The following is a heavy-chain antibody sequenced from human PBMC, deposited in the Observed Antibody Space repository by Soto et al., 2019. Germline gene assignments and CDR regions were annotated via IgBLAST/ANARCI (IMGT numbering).Heavy chain of an antibody. V-gene: IGHV3-48*02. CDR2: ISSSSSTI. D-gene: IGHD3-22*01. CDR1: GFTFSSYS. J-gene: IGHJ4*02. Sequence: PGGSLRLSCAASGFTFSSYSMNWVRQAPGKRLEWVSYISSSSSTIYYADPVKGRFTISRDNAKNSLYLQMNSLRDEDTAVYYCARRTYYYDSSGYFFDYWGQGTLVTVSS. CDR3: ARRTYYYDSSGYFFDY.